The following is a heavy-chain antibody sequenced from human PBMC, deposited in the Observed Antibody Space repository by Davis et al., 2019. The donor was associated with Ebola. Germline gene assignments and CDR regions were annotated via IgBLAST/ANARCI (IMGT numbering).Heavy chain of an antibody. CDR2: ISSGSSFI. V-gene: IGHV3-21*04. D-gene: IGHD2-2*01. CDR1: GFTFSSFN. CDR3: AKDIGGWTCSSSRCYPTYGMDV. Sequence: GESLKISCAASGFTFSSFNMNWVRQAPGKGLEWVSSISSGSSFIFYADSVKGRFTISRDNAKSSLYLQMNSLRAEDTALYYCAKDIGGWTCSSSRCYPTYGMDVWGKGTTVTVSS. J-gene: IGHJ6*04.